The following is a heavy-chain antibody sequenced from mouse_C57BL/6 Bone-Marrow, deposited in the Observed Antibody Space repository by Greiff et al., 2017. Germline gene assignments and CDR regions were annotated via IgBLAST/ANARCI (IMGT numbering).Heavy chain of an antibody. CDR1: GFSLTSYG. V-gene: IGHV2-2*01. D-gene: IGHD1-1*01. CDR2: IWSGGSP. CDR3: ARNSAVVSYWYFDV. Sequence: VKLVESGPGLVQPSQSLSITCTVSGFSLTSYGVHWVRQSPGKGLEWLGVIWSGGSPDYNAAFISRLSISKDNSKSQVFFKMNSLKADDTAIYYCARNSAVVSYWYFDVWGTGTTVTVSS. J-gene: IGHJ1*03.